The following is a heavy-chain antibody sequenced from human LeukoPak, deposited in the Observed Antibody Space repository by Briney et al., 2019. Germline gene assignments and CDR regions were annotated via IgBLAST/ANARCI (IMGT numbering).Heavy chain of an antibody. CDR2: LYHSGNT. CDR3: ARGYSHITIFGVVIWGSLDY. Sequence: PSETLSLTCAVSGDSISSFNWWSWVRQPPGKGLEWIGELYHSGNTNYNPSLKSRVTISVDTSKNQFSLKLSSVTAADTAVYYCARGYSHITIFGVVIWGSLDYWGQGTLVTVSS. D-gene: IGHD3-3*01. V-gene: IGHV4-4*02. J-gene: IGHJ4*02. CDR1: GDSISSFNW.